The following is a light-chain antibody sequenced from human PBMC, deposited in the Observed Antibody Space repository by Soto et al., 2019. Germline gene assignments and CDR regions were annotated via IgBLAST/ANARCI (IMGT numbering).Light chain of an antibody. V-gene: IGLV2-11*01. J-gene: IGLJ1*01. CDR3: CSYAGSYTFFV. CDR1: SSDIGAYKL. Sequence: QSALTQPPSVSGSPGQPITISCSGTSSDIGAYKLVSWYQHHPGKAPKPIIFDVDKRPSGVPDRFSGSKSGNTASLTISGLQSEDEANYYCCSYAGSYTFFVFGTGTKVTVL. CDR2: DVD.